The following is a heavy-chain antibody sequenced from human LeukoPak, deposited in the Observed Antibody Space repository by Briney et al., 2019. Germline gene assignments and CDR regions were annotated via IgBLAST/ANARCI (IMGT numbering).Heavy chain of an antibody. D-gene: IGHD5-24*01. V-gene: IGHV4-31*03. CDR2: IYYSGST. CDR3: ARVLATFWEFDY. J-gene: IGHJ4*02. Sequence: PSETLSLTCTVSGGSISSGGYYWSWIRQHPGKGLEWIGYIYYSGSTYYNPSLKSRVTISVDTSKNQFSLKLSSATAADTAVYYCARVLATFWEFDYWGQGTLVTVSS. CDR1: GGSISSGGYY.